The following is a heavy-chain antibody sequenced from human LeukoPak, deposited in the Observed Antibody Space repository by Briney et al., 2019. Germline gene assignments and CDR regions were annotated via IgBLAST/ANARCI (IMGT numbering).Heavy chain of an antibody. D-gene: IGHD3-16*01. V-gene: IGHV3-7*03. J-gene: IGHJ6*02. CDR3: ARGGGLDV. Sequence: GGSLRLSGAASGFTFSSYWMNWARQAPGKGLEWVASINHNGNVNYYVDSVKGRFTISRDNAKNSLYLQMSNLRAEDTAVYFCARGGGLDVWGQGATATVSS. CDR2: INHNGNVN. CDR1: GFTFSSYW.